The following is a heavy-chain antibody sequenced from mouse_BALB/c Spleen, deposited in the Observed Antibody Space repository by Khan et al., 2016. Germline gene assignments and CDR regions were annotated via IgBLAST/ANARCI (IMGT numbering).Heavy chain of an antibody. Sequence: EVQLQESGPDLVKPSQSLSLTCTVTGYSITSDYSWHWIRQFPGNKLEWMGYIHYSGTTNCNPSLKSRISITRDTSKNQFFLQLNSVTTEDTATYYCTRYYYGGAPWFAYGGQGTLVTVSA. V-gene: IGHV3-1*02. CDR1: GYSITSDYS. CDR2: IHYSGTT. CDR3: TRYYYGGAPWFAY. J-gene: IGHJ3*01. D-gene: IGHD1-1*01.